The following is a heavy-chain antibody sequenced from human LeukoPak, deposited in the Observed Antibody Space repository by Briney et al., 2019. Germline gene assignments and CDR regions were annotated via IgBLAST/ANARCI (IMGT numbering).Heavy chain of an antibody. Sequence: PSETPSLTCTVSGGSISSSSYYWGWIRQPPGKGLEWIGSIYYSGSTYYNPSLKSRVTISVDTSKNQYSLKLSSVTAADTAVYYCGARESYDIFLSWGQGALVTVSS. CDR3: GARESYDIFLS. V-gene: IGHV4-39*05. J-gene: IGHJ4*02. D-gene: IGHD3-9*01. CDR1: GGSISSSSYY. CDR2: IYYSGST.